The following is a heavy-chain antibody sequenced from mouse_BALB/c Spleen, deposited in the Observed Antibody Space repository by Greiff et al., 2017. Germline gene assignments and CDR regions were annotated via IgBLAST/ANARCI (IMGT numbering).Heavy chain of an antibody. J-gene: IGHJ1*01. CDR2: IRLKSNNYAT. CDR1: GFTFSNYW. CDR3: TRDAYYYGSSDGYFDV. Sequence: EVKLMESGGGLVQPGGSMKLSCVASGFTFSNYWMNWVRQSPEKGLEWVAEIRLKSNNYATHYAESVKGRFTISRDDSKSSVYLQMNNLRAEDTGIYYCTRDAYYYGSSDGYFDVWGAGTTVTVSS. V-gene: IGHV6-6*02. D-gene: IGHD1-1*01.